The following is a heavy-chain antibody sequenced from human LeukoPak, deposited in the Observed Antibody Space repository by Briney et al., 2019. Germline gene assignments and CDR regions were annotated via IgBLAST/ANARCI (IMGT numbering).Heavy chain of an antibody. CDR1: GGSFSSYY. V-gene: IGHV4-59*08. CDR2: IYYSGST. CDR3: ARHGYPNPYYYYGMDV. J-gene: IGHJ6*02. Sequence: SETLSLTCAVYGGSFSSYYWSWIRQPPGKGLEWIGYIYYSGSTNYNPSLKSRVTISVDTSKNQFSLKLSSVTAADTAVYYCARHGYPNPYYYYGMDVWGQGTTVTVSS. D-gene: IGHD5-18*01.